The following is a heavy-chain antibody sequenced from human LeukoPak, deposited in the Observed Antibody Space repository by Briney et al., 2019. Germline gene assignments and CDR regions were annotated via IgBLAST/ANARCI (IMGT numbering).Heavy chain of an antibody. D-gene: IGHD5-18*01. CDR1: GYTFTDYY. J-gene: IGHJ4*02. Sequence: ASVRVSCKASGYTFTDYYLHWVRQAPGQGLEWMGWINPDSGGTNCAPKFQGRVTMTRDTSISTAYMELSRLTSDDTAVYYCTRANVHTAMPYDYWGQGALVTVSS. CDR3: TRANVHTAMPYDY. V-gene: IGHV1-2*02. CDR2: INPDSGGT.